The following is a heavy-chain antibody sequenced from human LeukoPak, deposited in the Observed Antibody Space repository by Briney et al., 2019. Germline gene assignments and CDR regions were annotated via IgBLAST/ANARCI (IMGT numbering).Heavy chain of an antibody. CDR2: IYYSGST. V-gene: IGHV4-59*01. CDR3: ARGTGKWDAFDI. J-gene: IGHJ3*02. Sequence: SETLSLTCTVSGGSISSYYWTWIRQPPGKGLEWVGYIYYSGSTNYNPSLKSRVTISADTSKNQFSLKLSSVTAADTAVYYCARGTGKWDAFDIWGQGTMVTVSS. D-gene: IGHD3/OR15-3a*01. CDR1: GGSISSYY.